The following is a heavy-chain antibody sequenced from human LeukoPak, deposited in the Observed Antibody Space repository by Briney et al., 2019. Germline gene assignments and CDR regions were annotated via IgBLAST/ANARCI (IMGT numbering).Heavy chain of an antibody. V-gene: IGHV1-2*02. D-gene: IGHD2-15*01. CDR1: GYTIIGYY. CDR2: INPHNGDT. Sequence: GVSVKVSCKASGYTIIGYYLHWVRQAPGQGLEWMGWINPHNGDTNYAQKFQGRVTMTRDTSITTAYMDLSRLKSDDTAVYYCATVRDIVVGGGPYYFDYWGQGTLVTVSS. J-gene: IGHJ4*02. CDR3: ATVRDIVVGGGPYYFDY.